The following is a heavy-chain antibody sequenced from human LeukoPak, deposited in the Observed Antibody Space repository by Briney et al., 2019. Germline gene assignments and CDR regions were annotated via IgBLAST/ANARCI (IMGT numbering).Heavy chain of an antibody. CDR1: GFTLSGSA. Sequence: GGSLKLSCAASGFTLSGSAMHWVRQASGRGLEWVGRIRSKSNGDATEYAASVKGRFTISRDDSKNTAYLQLNRLKTEDTAVYYCARHMDPGYGDNKLFDYWGLGTLVTVSS. CDR2: IRSKSNGDAT. D-gene: IGHD5-12*01. CDR3: ARHMDPGYGDNKLFDY. V-gene: IGHV3-73*01. J-gene: IGHJ4*02.